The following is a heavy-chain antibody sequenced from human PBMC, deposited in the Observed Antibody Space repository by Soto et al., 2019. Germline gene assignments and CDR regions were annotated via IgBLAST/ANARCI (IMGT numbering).Heavy chain of an antibody. CDR3: DGRDF. CDR2: ISASGYGT. Sequence: EVRLLESGGGLVQPGGSLRLSCAASGFSFSAYAMSWARQAPRKGLEWVSTISASGYGTHYADSVRGRFTISRDNSKNTLYLQMESLRVEDTAVYYCDGRDFWGQGTLVTVSS. V-gene: IGHV3-23*01. CDR1: GFSFSAYA. J-gene: IGHJ4*02.